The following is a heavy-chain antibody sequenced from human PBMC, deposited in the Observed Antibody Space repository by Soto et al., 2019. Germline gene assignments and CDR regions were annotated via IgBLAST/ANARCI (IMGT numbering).Heavy chain of an antibody. V-gene: IGHV3-30*18. D-gene: IGHD1-1*01. CDR1: GFTFSSYG. J-gene: IGHJ4*02. CDR2: ISYDGSNK. CDR3: AKDRRGAGTTNWLSSGWVDYFDY. Sequence: QVELVESGGGVVQPGRSLRLSCAASGFTFSSYGMHWVRQAPGKGLEWVAVISYDGSNKYYADSVKGRFTISRDNSKNTLYLQRNSLRAEDTAVYYCAKDRRGAGTTNWLSSGWVDYFDYWGQGTLVTVSS.